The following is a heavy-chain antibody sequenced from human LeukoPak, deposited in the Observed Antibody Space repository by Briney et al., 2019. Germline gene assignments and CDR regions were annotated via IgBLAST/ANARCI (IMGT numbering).Heavy chain of an antibody. J-gene: IGHJ3*01. CDR1: GFTFSSYA. CDR3: ARDREMTTRLHDAFDF. CDR2: IYSGGST. V-gene: IGHV3-66*01. D-gene: IGHD5-24*01. Sequence: PGGSLRLSCAVSGFTFSSYAMHCVGQAPGKGLEWVSGIYSGGSTYYADSAKGRFTISRDNSTNTLYLQMHSLRAEDTAVYYCARDREMTTRLHDAFDFWGQGTMVTVSS.